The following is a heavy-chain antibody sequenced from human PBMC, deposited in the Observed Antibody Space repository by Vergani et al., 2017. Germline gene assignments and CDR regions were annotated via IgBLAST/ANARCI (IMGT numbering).Heavy chain of an antibody. CDR3: ARDSPHHSGIQLWFSG. D-gene: IGHD5-18*01. Sequence: VQLLESGGGVVQPGRSLRLSCAASGFTFSSYAMHWVRQAPGKGLEWVAVISYDGSNKYYAESVKGRFTISRDNSKNTLYLQMNSLRAEDTAVYYCARDSPHHSGIQLWFSGWGQGTLVTVSS. V-gene: IGHV3-30-3*01. J-gene: IGHJ4*02. CDR2: ISYDGSNK. CDR1: GFTFSSYA.